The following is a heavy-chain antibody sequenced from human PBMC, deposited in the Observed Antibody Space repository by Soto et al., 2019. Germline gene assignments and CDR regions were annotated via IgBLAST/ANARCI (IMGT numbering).Heavy chain of an antibody. CDR1: GFTFSSYS. CDR2: ISYDGSNK. D-gene: IGHD6-13*01. Sequence: PGGSLRLSCAASGFTFSSYSMHWVRQAPGKGLEWVAVISYDGSNKYYADSVKGRFTISRDNSKNTLYLQMNSLRAEDTAVYYCAKLQFIAAAGDYWGQGTLVTVS. J-gene: IGHJ4*02. V-gene: IGHV3-30*18. CDR3: AKLQFIAAAGDY.